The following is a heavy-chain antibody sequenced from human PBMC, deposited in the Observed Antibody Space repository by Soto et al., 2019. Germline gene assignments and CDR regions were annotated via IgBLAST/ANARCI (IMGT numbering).Heavy chain of an antibody. J-gene: IGHJ6*03. CDR2: ISSNGVGA. CDR3: ARRARPAFHYLDV. CDR1: GSTLRGDP. V-gene: IGHV3-64*01. D-gene: IGHD6-6*01. Sequence: GGSLRLSCAASGSTLRGDPMGWVRRAPGKGLEYVSGISSNGVGASYANSVQGRFTLSRDNANNTGYLPLGSLTPYALAAYYSARRARPAFHYLDVWGKGPTVTVPS.